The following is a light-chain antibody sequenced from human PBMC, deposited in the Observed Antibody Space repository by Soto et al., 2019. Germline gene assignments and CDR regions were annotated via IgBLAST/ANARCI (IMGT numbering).Light chain of an antibody. Sequence: QSVLTQPRSVSGSPGQSVTISCTGTSDNVDGYNFVSWYQHHPGKAPKLVIHDVSERPSGVPDRFSGSKSDNTASLTISGLQAEDEADYYCCSYAGASTFDVVFGGGTKLTVL. V-gene: IGLV2-11*01. CDR1: SDNVDGYNF. CDR2: DVS. CDR3: CSYAGASTFDVV. J-gene: IGLJ2*01.